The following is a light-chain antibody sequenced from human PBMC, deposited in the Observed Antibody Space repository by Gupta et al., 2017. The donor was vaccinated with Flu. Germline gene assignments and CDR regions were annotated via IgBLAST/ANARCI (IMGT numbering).Light chain of an antibody. V-gene: IGLV2-14*01. CDR1: SSDVGGYNY. CDR3: SSYTSSSTLYV. J-gene: IGLJ1*01. Sequence: QSALTQPASVSGSPGPSITISCTGTSSDVGGYNYVSWYQQHPGKAPKLMIYEVNNRPSGVSNRFSGSKSGNTASLTISGLQAEDEADYYCSSYTSSSTLYVFGSGTKVTVL. CDR2: EVN.